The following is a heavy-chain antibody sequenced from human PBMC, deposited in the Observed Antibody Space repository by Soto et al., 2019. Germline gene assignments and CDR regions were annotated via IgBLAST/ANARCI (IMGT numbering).Heavy chain of an antibody. CDR2: LSRGGGTT. D-gene: IGHD1-1*01. V-gene: IGHV3-23*01. J-gene: IGHJ3*01. CDR3: AKDGQFRTDGFDV. CDR1: GFTFSSHG. Sequence: EAQLSESGGDLVQPGGSLRLSCAASGFTFSSHGMSWVRQAPGKGLEWISGLSRGGGTTYYADSVKGRFTISRDNSKNTLDLIMNSMRVEHTALYYCAKDGQFRTDGFDVWGQGTMVTVSS.